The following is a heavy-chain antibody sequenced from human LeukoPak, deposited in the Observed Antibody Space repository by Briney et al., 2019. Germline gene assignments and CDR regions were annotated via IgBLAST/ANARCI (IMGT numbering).Heavy chain of an antibody. Sequence: QPGGSLRLSCAAPGFTFSSYWMHWVRQAPGKGLVWVSRINNDGSTTSYADSVKGRFTISRDNSKNTLYLQMNSLRAEDTAVYYCARGEGSGWYAGYDAFDIWGQGTMVTVSS. CDR2: INNDGSTT. CDR3: ARGEGSGWYAGYDAFDI. V-gene: IGHV3-74*01. CDR1: GFTFSSYW. J-gene: IGHJ3*02. D-gene: IGHD6-19*01.